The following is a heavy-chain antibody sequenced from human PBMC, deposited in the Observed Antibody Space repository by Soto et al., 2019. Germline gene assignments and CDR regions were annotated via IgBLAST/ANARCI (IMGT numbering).Heavy chain of an antibody. CDR1: SASLSSSIYY. CDR2: IYYSGNT. V-gene: IGHV4-39*01. J-gene: IGHJ4*02. Sequence: SETLSLTFSVSSASLSSSIYYWSWIRQPPGRGPEWIGSIYYSGNTYYKPSLKSRVSISIDTSRNQFSLKLTSVTAADTGVYYCASSSPFHYWGPGILVT. CDR3: ASSSPFHY. D-gene: IGHD6-6*01.